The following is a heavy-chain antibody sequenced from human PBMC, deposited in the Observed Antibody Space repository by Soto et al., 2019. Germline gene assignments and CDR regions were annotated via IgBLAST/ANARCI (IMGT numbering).Heavy chain of an antibody. J-gene: IGHJ4*02. CDR1: GGSISSGGYY. Sequence: SETLSLTCTVSGGSISSGGYYWSWIRQHPGKGLEWIGYIYYSGSTYYNPSLKSRVTISVDTSKNQFSLKLSSVTAADTAVYYCARGPQFRGVMAFDYWGQGTLVTVS. D-gene: IGHD3-10*01. CDR2: IYYSGST. CDR3: ARGPQFRGVMAFDY. V-gene: IGHV4-31*03.